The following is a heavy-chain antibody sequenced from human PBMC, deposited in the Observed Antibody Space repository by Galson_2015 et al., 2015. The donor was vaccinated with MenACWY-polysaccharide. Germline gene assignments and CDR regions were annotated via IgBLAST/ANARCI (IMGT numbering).Heavy chain of an antibody. CDR2: IKSDGSST. D-gene: IGHD5-24*01. Sequence: SLRLSCAASGFTFSSHWMHWVRQVPGKGLVWVSRIKSDGSSTSYADSVKGRFTISRDNAKNTLFLQMNSLRVEDTAVYYCARGWQMSPIYWGQGTLVTVSS. CDR1: GFTFSSHW. CDR3: ARGWQMSPIY. J-gene: IGHJ4*02. V-gene: IGHV3-74*01.